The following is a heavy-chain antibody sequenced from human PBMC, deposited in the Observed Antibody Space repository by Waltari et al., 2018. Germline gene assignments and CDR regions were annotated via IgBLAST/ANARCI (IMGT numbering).Heavy chain of an antibody. J-gene: IGHJ3*02. CDR3: AKGTSSGTFDAFHI. V-gene: IGHV3-30*18. CDR1: GFTFSNYG. Sequence: QVQLVESGGGVVQPGRSLRLSCAASGFTFSNYGLHWVRHAPGKGLEWVAVIPYDGNNKNYVDSVKGRFTISRDNSKNTLYLQMNSLRAEDTAPYYCAKGTSSGTFDAFHIWGQGTMVIVSS. D-gene: IGHD1-26*01. CDR2: IPYDGNNK.